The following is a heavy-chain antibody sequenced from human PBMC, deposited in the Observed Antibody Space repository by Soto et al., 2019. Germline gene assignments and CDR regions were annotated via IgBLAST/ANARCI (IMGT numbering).Heavy chain of an antibody. D-gene: IGHD6-13*01. CDR3: ARDVREEAAGPYGMDV. J-gene: IGHJ6*02. Sequence: QVQLVQSGAEVKKPGASVKVSCKASGYTFTGYYMHWVRQAPGQGLEWMGWINPNSGGTNYAQKFQGWVTMTXXTXINXAYMELSRLRSDDTAVYYCARDVREEAAGPYGMDVWGHGTTVTVSS. CDR1: GYTFTGYY. V-gene: IGHV1-2*04. CDR2: INPNSGGT.